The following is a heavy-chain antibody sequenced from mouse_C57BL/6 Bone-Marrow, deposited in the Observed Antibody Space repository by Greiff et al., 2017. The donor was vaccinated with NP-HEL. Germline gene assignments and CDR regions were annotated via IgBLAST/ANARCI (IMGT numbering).Heavy chain of an antibody. CDR3: ARRGITTVVAYYFDY. V-gene: IGHV1-55*01. J-gene: IGHJ2*01. Sequence: QVQLQQSGAELVKPGASVKMSCKASGYTFTSYWITWVKQRPGQGLEWIGDIYPGSGSTNYNEKFKSKATLTVDTSSSTAYMQLSSLTSEDSAVYYCARRGITTVVAYYFDYWGQGTTLTVSS. CDR2: IYPGSGST. D-gene: IGHD1-1*01. CDR1: GYTFTSYW.